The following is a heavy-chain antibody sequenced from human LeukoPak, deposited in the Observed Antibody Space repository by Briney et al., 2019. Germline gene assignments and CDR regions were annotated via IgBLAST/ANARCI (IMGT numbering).Heavy chain of an antibody. CDR2: ISHNGNA. J-gene: IGHJ5*02. CDR1: GYSVGSAYY. V-gene: IGHV4-38-2*02. Sequence: SETLSLTCAVSGYSVGSAYYWVWIRQPPGKGLEWIGTISHNGNAYYNPPLKSRLAMPVETSKNQFSLHLNSVTAADTAVYFCARDPNWDSWFDPWGQGALVTVSS. CDR3: ARDPNWDSWFDP. D-gene: IGHD3-16*01.